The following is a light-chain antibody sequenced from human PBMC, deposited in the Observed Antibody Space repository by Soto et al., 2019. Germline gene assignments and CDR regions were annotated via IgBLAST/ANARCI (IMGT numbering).Light chain of an antibody. CDR1: QSIASS. J-gene: IGKJ1*01. CDR2: AAS. CDR3: QQYVTSSPRT. Sequence: DIQMTQSPSSLSASIGDRVTITCRATQSIASSLQWYQQKPGKAPKLLIYAASSLQSGVPSRFSGSGSGTDFTLTITRLEPEDFAVYYCQQYVTSSPRTFGQGTKVDIK. V-gene: IGKV1-39*01.